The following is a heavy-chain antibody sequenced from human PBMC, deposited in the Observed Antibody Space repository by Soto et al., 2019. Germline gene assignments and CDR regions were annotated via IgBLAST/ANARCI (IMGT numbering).Heavy chain of an antibody. J-gene: IGHJ1*01. D-gene: IGHD7-27*01. V-gene: IGHV2-70*20. CDR3: VRGEVPSTGVMCFGA. Sequence: SGPTLVNPTQTLTLTCSFSGFLLTTLGMSVSWVRQPPGKALEWRALINWEDDKYYRPSLETRLTISEDTSTSRVLLTMTKLDPADTATYYCVRGEVPSTGVMCFGAGGQGALGT. CDR2: INWEDDK. CDR1: GFLLTTLGMS.